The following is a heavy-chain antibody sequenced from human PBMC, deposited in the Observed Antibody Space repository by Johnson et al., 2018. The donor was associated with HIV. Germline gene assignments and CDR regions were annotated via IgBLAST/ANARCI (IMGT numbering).Heavy chain of an antibody. Sequence: QVQLVESGGGVVQPGRSLRLSCAASGFTFSSYAMHWVRQAPGKGLEWVAVISCDGGSTYYADSVKGRFTISRDNSKNTLYLQMNSLRAEDTAIYDCEKGIEEGWQVDAVDIWGQGTMVTVSS. V-gene: IGHV3-30*04. CDR1: GFTFSSYA. CDR2: ISCDGGST. J-gene: IGHJ3*02. CDR3: EKGIEEGWQVDAVDI. D-gene: IGHD6-19*01.